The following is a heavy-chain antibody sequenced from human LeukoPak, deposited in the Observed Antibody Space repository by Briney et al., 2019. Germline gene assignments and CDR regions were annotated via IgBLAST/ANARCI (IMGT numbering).Heavy chain of an antibody. CDR2: IYYSGST. CDR3: ARAGYSSGWYNFDY. D-gene: IGHD6-19*01. Sequence: SETLSLTCTVSGGSISSYYWSWIRQPPGKGLEWIGYIYYSGSTNYNPSLKSRATISVDTSKNQFSLKLSSVTAADTAVYYCARAGYSSGWYNFDYWGQGTLVTVSS. CDR1: GGSISSYY. J-gene: IGHJ4*02. V-gene: IGHV4-59*01.